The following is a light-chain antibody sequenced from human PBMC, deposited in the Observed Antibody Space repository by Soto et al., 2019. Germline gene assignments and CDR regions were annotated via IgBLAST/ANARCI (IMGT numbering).Light chain of an antibody. CDR3: QQYGSPPLT. J-gene: IGKJ4*01. CDR2: GAS. CDR1: QSVSSSY. V-gene: IGKV3-20*01. Sequence: EIVLTHSPGTLSLAPGERATLSCRASQSVSSSYLAWYQQKPGQAPRLLIYGASSRATGIPDRFSGSGSGTDFTLAISSLEPEDFAVYYCQQYGSPPLTFGGGTKVEIK.